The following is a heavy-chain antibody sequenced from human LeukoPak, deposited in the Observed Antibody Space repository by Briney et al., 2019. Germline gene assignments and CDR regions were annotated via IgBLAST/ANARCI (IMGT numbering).Heavy chain of an antibody. J-gene: IGHJ6*02. CDR2: ISSSSSYI. CDR3: ARDGLVGRSWLFTLLNGMDV. D-gene: IGHD3-9*01. V-gene: IGHV3-21*01. CDR1: GFTFSSYS. Sequence: GGSLRLSCAASGFTFSSYSMNWVRQAPGKGLEWVSSISSSSSYIYYADSVKGRFTISRDNAKNSLYLQMNSLRAEDTAVYYCARDGLVGRSWLFTLLNGMDVWGQGTTVTVSS.